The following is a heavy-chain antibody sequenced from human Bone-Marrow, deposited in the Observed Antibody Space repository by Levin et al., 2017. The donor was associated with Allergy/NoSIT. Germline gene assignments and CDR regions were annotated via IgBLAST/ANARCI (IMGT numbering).Heavy chain of an antibody. CDR1: GFVFNDYA. J-gene: IGHJ4*02. D-gene: IGHD3-10*01. V-gene: IGHV3-23*01. CDR3: AKIRSSGSYYVHFDL. CDR2: ISGSGRLT. Sequence: GGSLRLSCAASGFVFNDYAMSWVRQAPGKGLEWVSAISGSGRLTHNADSVEGRFTISRENSKNMVNLKMNSLRAGDTAVYFCAKIRSSGSYYVHFDLWGQGTLVSVSS.